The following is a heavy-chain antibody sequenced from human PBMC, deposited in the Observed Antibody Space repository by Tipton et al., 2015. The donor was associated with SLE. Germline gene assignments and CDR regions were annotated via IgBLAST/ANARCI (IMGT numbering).Heavy chain of an antibody. J-gene: IGHJ4*02. V-gene: IGHV4-59*01. CDR3: ARDIGGCSGGSCYLD. CDR1: GGSISSYY. CDR2: IYYSGYT. Sequence: TLSLTCTGSGGSISSYYWSWIRQPPGKGLEWIGYIYYSGYTNYNPSLKSRVTMSLDTSKSQFSLRLSSVTAADTAMYYCARDIGGCSGGSCYLDWGQGTLVTVSS. D-gene: IGHD2-15*01.